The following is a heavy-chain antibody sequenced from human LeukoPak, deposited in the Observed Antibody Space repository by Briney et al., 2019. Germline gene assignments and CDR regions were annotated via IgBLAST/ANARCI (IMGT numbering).Heavy chain of an antibody. CDR1: GDSVSGDRAV. CDR3: ARDAPGQSYFDY. CDR2: TYYRSKWYT. J-gene: IGHJ4*02. D-gene: IGHD2-2*01. Sequence: SQTLSLTCAISGDSVSGDRAVWNWIRQSPSRGLEWLGRTYYRSKWYTDYAVSVKGRITVNPDTSENQFSLQLNSVTPEDTAVYYCARDAPGQSYFDYWGQGTLVTVSS. V-gene: IGHV6-1*01.